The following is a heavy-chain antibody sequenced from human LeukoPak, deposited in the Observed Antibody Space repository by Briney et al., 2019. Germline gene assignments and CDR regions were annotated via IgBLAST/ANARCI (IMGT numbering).Heavy chain of an antibody. V-gene: IGHV3-74*03. CDR1: GFSFSSSW. J-gene: IGHJ4*01. CDR2: ISDDGTST. CDR3: ARSHGGFDY. D-gene: IGHD4-23*01. Sequence: SGGSLRLSCAASGFSFSSSWMHWVRQAPGKGLMWVSRISDDGTSTMYAASVKGRFTMSRSNAKNTLSLQMDSLTAEDTAVYYCARSHGGFDYWGQGVLVTVS.